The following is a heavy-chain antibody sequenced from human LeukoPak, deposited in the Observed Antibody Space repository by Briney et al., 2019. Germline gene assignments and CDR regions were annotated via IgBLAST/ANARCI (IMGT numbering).Heavy chain of an antibody. D-gene: IGHD3-22*01. J-gene: IGHJ4*02. CDR3: ARGPKDYYDSSGYYFDY. CDR1: GYSFTNYW. Sequence: GGSLKISCKGSGYSFTNYWIGWVRQMPGKGLEWMGIIYPDDSDTRYSPSFQGQVTISADKSISTAYLQWSSLKASDTAMYYCARGPKDYYDSSGYYFDYWGQGTLVTVSS. CDR2: IYPDDSDT. V-gene: IGHV5-51*01.